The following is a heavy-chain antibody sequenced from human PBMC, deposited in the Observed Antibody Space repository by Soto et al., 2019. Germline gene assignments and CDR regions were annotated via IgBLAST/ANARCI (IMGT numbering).Heavy chain of an antibody. CDR1: GYTFTSYD. V-gene: IGHV1-8*01. D-gene: IGHD3-3*01. CDR2: MNPNSGNT. J-gene: IGHJ6*03. Sequence: QVQLVQSGAEVKKPGASVKVSCKASGYTFTSYDINWVRQATGQGLEWMGWMNPNSGNTGYAQKCQGQVTMTRNISINTAYMELSSLRSADTAVYYCARDGGNSPILEWMRVTYYYYYMDVWGKGTTVTVS. CDR3: ARDGGNSPILEWMRVTYYYYYMDV.